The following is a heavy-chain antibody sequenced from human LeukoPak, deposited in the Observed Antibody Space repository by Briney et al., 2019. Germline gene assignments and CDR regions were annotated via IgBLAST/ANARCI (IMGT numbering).Heavy chain of an antibody. V-gene: IGHV1-18*01. CDR1: GYTFTSYG. D-gene: IGHD1-1*01. CDR3: ARPAQEELERRDYYYYYYMDV. CDR2: ISADNANT. J-gene: IGHJ6*03. Sequence: GASVSVSCKASGYTFTSYGISWVRQAPGQGLEWMGWISADNANTKYSQKFQGRVSMTTDTSTSTAYMELRSLRSDDTAVYYCARPAQEELERRDYYYYYYMDVWGKGTTVTVSS.